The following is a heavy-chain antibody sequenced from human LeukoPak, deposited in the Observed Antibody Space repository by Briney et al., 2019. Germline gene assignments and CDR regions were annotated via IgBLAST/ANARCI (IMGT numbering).Heavy chain of an antibody. V-gene: IGHV4-61*02. J-gene: IGHJ6*03. CDR3: ARENIVVVPAAPYYYYYYMDV. CDR1: GGSISSGSYY. D-gene: IGHD2-2*01. Sequence: SETLSLTCTVSGGSISSGSYYWSWIRQPAGKGLEWIGRIYTSGSTNYNPSLKSRVTMSVDTSKNQFSLKLSSVTAADTAVYYCARENIVVVPAAPYYYYYYMDVWGKGTTVTISS. CDR2: IYTSGST.